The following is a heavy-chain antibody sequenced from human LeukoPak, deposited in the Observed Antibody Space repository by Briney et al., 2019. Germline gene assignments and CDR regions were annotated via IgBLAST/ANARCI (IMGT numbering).Heavy chain of an antibody. CDR3: MRDAPGSNTGDY. D-gene: IGHD1-14*01. Sequence: GGSLRLSCAASGFTFDDYAMHWVRQAPGKGLEWVSLISGDGGSTYYADSVKGRFTISRDDDKSSVYLHMHSLRAEDTAVYYCMRDAPGSNTGDYWGQGTRGTVSS. V-gene: IGHV3-43*02. CDR2: ISGDGGST. J-gene: IGHJ4*02. CDR1: GFTFDDYA.